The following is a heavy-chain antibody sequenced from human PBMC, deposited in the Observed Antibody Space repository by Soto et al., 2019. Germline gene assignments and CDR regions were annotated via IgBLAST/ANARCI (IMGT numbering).Heavy chain of an antibody. CDR3: ARECVDTVTSITIPFDY. D-gene: IGHD5-12*01. J-gene: IGHJ4*02. CDR1: GFTFSRCD. CDR2: ISSSASYM. Sequence: PGGSLRFSCATSGFTFSRCDMNWVRQAPGKGLEWVSFISSSASYMYYADSVKGRFTISRDNSKKSLYLQMNSLRADDTAVYYCARECVDTVTSITIPFDYWGQGALVTVSS. V-gene: IGHV3-21*01.